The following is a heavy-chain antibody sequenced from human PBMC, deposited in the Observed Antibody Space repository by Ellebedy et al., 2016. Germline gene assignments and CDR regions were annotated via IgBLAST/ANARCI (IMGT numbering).Heavy chain of an antibody. D-gene: IGHD5-18*01. Sequence: GGSLRLFCAASGFTFRSYDMHWVRQATGKGLEWVSAIGTAGDTYYPGSVKGRFTISRENAKNSLYLQMNSLRSEDTAVYYCARVRFGDTAVDYWGQGTLVTVSS. J-gene: IGHJ4*02. CDR2: IGTAGDT. V-gene: IGHV3-13*01. CDR3: ARVRFGDTAVDY. CDR1: GFTFRSYD.